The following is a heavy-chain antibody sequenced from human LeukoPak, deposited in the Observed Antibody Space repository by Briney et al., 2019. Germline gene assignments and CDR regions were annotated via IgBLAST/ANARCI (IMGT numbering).Heavy chain of an antibody. D-gene: IGHD1-26*01. CDR2: ITSEGVKT. J-gene: IGHJ3*01. CDR1: GFTFSNYP. Sequence: GGSLRLSCAASGFTFSNYPMRWVRQVPGKGREYVSAITSEGVKTYYANSVKGRFTISRENAKSTVYIKMGNLRAEDMAVYYCARLGSWHAYDLWGQGTMVTVSS. CDR3: ARLGSWHAYDL. V-gene: IGHV3-64*01.